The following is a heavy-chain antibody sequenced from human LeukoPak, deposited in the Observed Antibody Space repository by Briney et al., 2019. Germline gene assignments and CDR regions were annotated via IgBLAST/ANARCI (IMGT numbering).Heavy chain of an antibody. CDR1: GVSISSFY. D-gene: IGHD3-22*01. CDR2: IYYSGST. V-gene: IGHV4-59*13. J-gene: IGHJ4*02. CDR3: ARVAGYMIEDYFDY. Sequence: SETLSLTCTVSGVSISSFYWIWMRQPPGKAVEGSGYIYYSGSTNYNPSLKCRVTISVDTSKNQFSLRLSSVTAADTAVYYCARVAGYMIEDYFDYWGQGTLVTVS.